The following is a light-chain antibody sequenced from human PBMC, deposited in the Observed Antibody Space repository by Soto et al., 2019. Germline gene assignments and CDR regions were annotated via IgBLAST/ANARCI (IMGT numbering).Light chain of an antibody. Sequence: PGRRATLSCRASQSVSSSYLAWYQQKPGQAPRLLIYGASSRATGIPDRFSGSGSGTDFTLTISRLEPEDFAVYYCQQYGSSPRITFGQGTRLEIK. CDR3: QQYGSSPRIT. CDR1: QSVSSSY. V-gene: IGKV3-20*01. CDR2: GAS. J-gene: IGKJ5*01.